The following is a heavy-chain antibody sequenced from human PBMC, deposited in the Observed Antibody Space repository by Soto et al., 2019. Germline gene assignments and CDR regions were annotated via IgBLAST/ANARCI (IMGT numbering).Heavy chain of an antibody. D-gene: IGHD6-19*01. CDR1: GFTLSCCG. CDR3: AKEQSSGFYRVVDY. V-gene: IGHV3-30*18. J-gene: IGHJ4*02. CDR2: ITYDGSEI. Sequence: QVQVVESGGGVVQPGRSLRLSCAASGFTLSCCGMHWVRQAPGKGLEWVGVITYDGSEIHYGDSVKGRFNISRDSSENTVYLQMNSLRVEDSAVYYCAKEQSSGFYRVVDYWGQGTLVTVSP.